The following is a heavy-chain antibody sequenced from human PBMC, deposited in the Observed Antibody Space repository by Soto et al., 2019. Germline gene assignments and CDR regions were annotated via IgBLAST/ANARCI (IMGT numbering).Heavy chain of an antibody. J-gene: IGHJ4*01. CDR1: GFTFSSHT. CDR2: ISVSSTYI. V-gene: IGHV3-21*01. CDR3: ARGPGRGYVTDGYYCLAY. Sequence: EVQLVESGGGLVKPGESLRLSCAASGFTFSSHTMNWVRQDPRKGLEWVSSISVSSTYIYYADSLKGRFTISRDNAKNTVCQQGNSHSVEDTALYYGARGPGRGYVTDGYYCLAYWCHGTLGTVSS. D-gene: IGHD1-1*01.